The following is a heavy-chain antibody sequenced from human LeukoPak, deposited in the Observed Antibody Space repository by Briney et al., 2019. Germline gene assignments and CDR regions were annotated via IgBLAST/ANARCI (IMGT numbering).Heavy chain of an antibody. J-gene: IGHJ6*03. CDR1: GFTFSRYA. CDR2: ISTTSSRSYI. D-gene: IGHD3-10*01. Sequence: GGSLRLSCAASGFTFSRYAMNWVRQAPGKGLEWVSSISTTSSRSYIHYADSMKGRFTISRDNANSSLYLQMNSLRAEDTAVYYCARVMAGYSYMDVWGKGTTVTVSS. V-gene: IGHV3-21*01. CDR3: ARVMAGYSYMDV.